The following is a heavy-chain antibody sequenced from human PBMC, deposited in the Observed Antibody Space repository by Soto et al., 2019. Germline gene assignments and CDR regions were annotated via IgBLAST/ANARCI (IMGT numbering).Heavy chain of an antibody. CDR1: GLNLSNYA. V-gene: IGHV3-30-3*01. CDR2: ISYDEINK. D-gene: IGHD1-26*01. J-gene: IGHJ3*02. CDR3: ATFLLVGSFDI. Sequence: GSLSLSCAASGLNLSNYAMHWVRQAPGKGLEWVAVISYDEINKYYADSVKGRFTISRDNSKNTLSLQMNTLRAEDTAVYYCATFLLVGSFDIWGQGTMVTVSS.